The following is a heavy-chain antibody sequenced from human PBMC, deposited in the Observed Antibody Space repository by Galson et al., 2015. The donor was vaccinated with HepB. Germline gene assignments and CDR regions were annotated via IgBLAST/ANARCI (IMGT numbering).Heavy chain of an antibody. Sequence: SVKVSCKASGYTFTNYGISWVRQAPGQGLEWMGWISPYNGHTNYAQDLQDRLTMTIDTSTNTAYMELRSLRSDDTAVYYCAKNGGNSHYYYGMDVWGQGTTVTVSS. CDR1: GYTFTNYG. J-gene: IGHJ6*02. D-gene: IGHD4-23*01. CDR3: AKNGGNSHYYYGMDV. V-gene: IGHV1-18*01. CDR2: ISPYNGHT.